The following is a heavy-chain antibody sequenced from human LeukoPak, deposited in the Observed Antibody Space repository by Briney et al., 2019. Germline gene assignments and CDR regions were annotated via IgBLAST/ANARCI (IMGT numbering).Heavy chain of an antibody. V-gene: IGHV3-43*01. CDR3: AKDIGRYCSSTSCSTYWFDP. CDR1: GFTFDDYT. D-gene: IGHD2-2*01. Sequence: GGSLRLSCAASGFTFDDYTMHWVRQAPGKGLEWVSLISWDGGSTYYADSVKGRFTISRDNSKNSLYLQMNSLRTEDTDLYYCAKDIGRYCSSTSCSTYWFDPWGQGTLVTVSS. J-gene: IGHJ5*02. CDR2: ISWDGGST.